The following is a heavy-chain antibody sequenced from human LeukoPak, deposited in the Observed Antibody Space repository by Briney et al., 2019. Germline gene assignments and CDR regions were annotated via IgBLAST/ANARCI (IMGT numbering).Heavy chain of an antibody. D-gene: IGHD6-13*01. CDR2: ISSSGSTI. Sequence: GGSLRLSCAASGFTFSSYEMNWVRQAPGKGLEWVSYISSSGSTIYYADSVKGRFTISRDNAKNSLYLQMNSLRAEDTAVYYCARDQWQQLGDYWGQGTLVTVSS. CDR1: GFTFSSYE. V-gene: IGHV3-48*03. J-gene: IGHJ4*02. CDR3: ARDQWQQLGDY.